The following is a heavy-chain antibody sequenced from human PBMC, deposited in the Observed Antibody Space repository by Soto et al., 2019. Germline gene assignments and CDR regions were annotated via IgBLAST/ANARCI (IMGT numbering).Heavy chain of an antibody. V-gene: IGHV3-23*01. J-gene: IGHJ6*02. CDR1: GVTITSYY. CDR2: ISGSGGST. CDR3: AKDMQTYYDFWSGSQNYGMDV. Sequence: GXSLTLSCAASGVTITSYYLSWFRQAPVKGLEWVSAISGSGGSTYYADSVKGRFTISRDNSKNTLYLQMNSLRAEDTAVYYCAKDMQTYYDFWSGSQNYGMDVWGQGTTVTVSS. D-gene: IGHD3-3*01.